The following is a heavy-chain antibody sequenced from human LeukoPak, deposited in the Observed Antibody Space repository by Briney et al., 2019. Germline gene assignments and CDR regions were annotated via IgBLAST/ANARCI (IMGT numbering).Heavy chain of an antibody. CDR1: GGSFSGYY. CDR2: INHSGST. J-gene: IGHJ4*02. D-gene: IGHD3-9*01. CDR3: ARRRRLLRYFDWLFSGPNFDY. Sequence: SETLSLTCAVYGGSFSGYYWSWIRQPPGKGLEWIGEINHSGSTNYNPSLKSRVTISVDTSKNQFSLKLSSVTAADTAVYYCARRRRLLRYFDWLFSGPNFDYWGQGTLVTVSS. V-gene: IGHV4-34*01.